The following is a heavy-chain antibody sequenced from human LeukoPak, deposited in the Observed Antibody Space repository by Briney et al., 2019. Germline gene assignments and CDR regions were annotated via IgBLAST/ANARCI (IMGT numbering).Heavy chain of an antibody. CDR3: ARQAQGGYYFDY. CDR2: IYDSGTT. Sequence: SETLSLTCTVSGGSLSSYYWSWIRHPPGKGLEWIGHIYDSGTTNYNPSLKSRVTMSVDTSKNQFSLKLSSVTAADTAVYYCARQAQGGYYFDYWGQGTLVTVSS. CDR1: GGSLSSYY. V-gene: IGHV4-59*08. J-gene: IGHJ4*02. D-gene: IGHD3-16*01.